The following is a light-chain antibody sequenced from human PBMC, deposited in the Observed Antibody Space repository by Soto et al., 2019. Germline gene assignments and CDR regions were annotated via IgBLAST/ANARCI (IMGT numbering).Light chain of an antibody. J-gene: IGKJ4*01. CDR3: QYYDDSLLT. V-gene: IGKV3-20*01. Sequence: ETVLTQSPGTLSLSLGERATLSCRASQTVSSSYLAWYQQKPGQSPTLLIYRTSSRAAGIPDRFSGSGSGTDSTLAISRLEPEDFAVYFCQYYDDSLLTFGGGTKVDIK. CDR2: RTS. CDR1: QTVSSSY.